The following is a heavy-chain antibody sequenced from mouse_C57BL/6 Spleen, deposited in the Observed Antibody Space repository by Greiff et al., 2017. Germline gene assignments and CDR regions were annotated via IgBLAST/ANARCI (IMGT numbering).Heavy chain of an antibody. CDR2: IYWDDDK. CDR3: ARNWEYFDV. V-gene: IGHV8-12*01. CDR1: GFSLSTSGMG. D-gene: IGHD4-1*01. Sequence: QVTLKESGPGILQSSQTLSLTCSFSGFSLSTSGMGVSWIRQPSGKGLEWLAHIYWDDDKRYNPSLKSRLTISKDTSRNQVFLKITSVDTADTATYYCARNWEYFDVWGTGTTVTVSS. J-gene: IGHJ1*03.